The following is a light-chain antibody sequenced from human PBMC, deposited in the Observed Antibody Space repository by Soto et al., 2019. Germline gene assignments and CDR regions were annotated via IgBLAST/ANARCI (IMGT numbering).Light chain of an antibody. J-gene: IGKJ2*01. CDR1: QDISNY. CDR3: QQYDNLPPH. V-gene: IGKV1-33*01. Sequence: DIQMTQSPSSLSASVGDRVTITCQASQDISNYLNWYQQKPGKAPKLLIYDASNLETGVPSRFSGSGSGTDFTFTISSLQAEDIATYYCQQYDNLPPHFGQGTKLEIK. CDR2: DAS.